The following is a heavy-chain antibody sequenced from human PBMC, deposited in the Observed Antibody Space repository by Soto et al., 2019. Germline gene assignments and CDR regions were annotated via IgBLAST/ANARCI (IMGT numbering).Heavy chain of an antibody. D-gene: IGHD6-19*01. Sequence: ASVKVSCKASGYTFTSYDINWVRQATGQGLEWMGWMNPNSGNTGYAQKFQGRVTMTRNTSISTAYMELSSLRSEDTAVYYCARAYSSGWYHAGDAFDIWGQGTMVTVSS. J-gene: IGHJ3*02. CDR2: MNPNSGNT. CDR1: GYTFTSYD. V-gene: IGHV1-8*01. CDR3: ARAYSSGWYHAGDAFDI.